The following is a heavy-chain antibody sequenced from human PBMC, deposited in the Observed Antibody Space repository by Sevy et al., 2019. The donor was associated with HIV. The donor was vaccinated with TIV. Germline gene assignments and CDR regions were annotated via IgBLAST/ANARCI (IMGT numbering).Heavy chain of an antibody. V-gene: IGHV3-53*01. CDR3: ASNLGYCSGGSCYSGEDY. CDR1: GFTVSSNY. D-gene: IGHD2-15*01. Sequence: GGSLRLSCAASGFTVSSNYMSWVRQAPGKGLEWVSVIYSGGSTYYADSVKGRFTISRDNSKNTLYLQMNSLRAEDTAMYYCASNLGYCSGGSCYSGEDYWGQGTLVTVSS. J-gene: IGHJ4*02. CDR2: IYSGGST.